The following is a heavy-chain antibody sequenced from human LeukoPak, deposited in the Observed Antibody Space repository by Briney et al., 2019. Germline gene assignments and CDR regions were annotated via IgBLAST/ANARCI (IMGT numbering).Heavy chain of an antibody. CDR2: INPNSGGT. V-gene: IGHV1-2*02. Sequence: GASVTVSCKASGYTFTGYYVHWVRQAPGQGLEWMGWINPNSGGTSYTQKFQGRVTMTRDTSISTAYMELRWLRSDDTAVYYCARGTGNDAFDIWGQGTMVTVSS. CDR3: ARGTGNDAFDI. D-gene: IGHD1-1*01. CDR1: GYTFTGYY. J-gene: IGHJ3*02.